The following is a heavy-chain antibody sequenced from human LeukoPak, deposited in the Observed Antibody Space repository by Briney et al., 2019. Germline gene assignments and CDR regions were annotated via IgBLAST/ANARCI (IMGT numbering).Heavy chain of an antibody. D-gene: IGHD5-24*01. CDR1: GYTFTNYA. Sequence: ASVKVSCKASGYTFTNYAIHWVRQAPGQRLEWMGWINAGNGNTKYSQKFEGRVTITRDTSASTAYMELSSLRSEDTAVYYCARAYVEMATIKGWFDPWGQGTLVTVSS. CDR3: ARAYVEMATIKGWFDP. V-gene: IGHV1-3*01. CDR2: INAGNGNT. J-gene: IGHJ5*02.